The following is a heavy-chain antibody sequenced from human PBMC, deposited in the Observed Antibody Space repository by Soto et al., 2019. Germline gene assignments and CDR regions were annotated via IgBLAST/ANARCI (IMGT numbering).Heavy chain of an antibody. D-gene: IGHD6-6*01. J-gene: IGHJ4*02. CDR3: ARDRGVSSSGLLAY. CDR2: IYHSGST. CDR1: GGSISSGGYS. V-gene: IGHV4-30-2*01. Sequence: QRQLQESGSGLVKPSQTLSLTCAVSGGSISSGGYSWSWIRQPPGKGLEWIGYIYHSGSTYYNPSLKSRVTRAVDRSMNQGSLKLISVTAADTAVYYFARDRGVSSSGLLAYWGQGTLVTVSS.